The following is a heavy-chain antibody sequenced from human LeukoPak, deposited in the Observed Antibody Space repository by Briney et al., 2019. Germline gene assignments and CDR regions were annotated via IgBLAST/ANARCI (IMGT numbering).Heavy chain of an antibody. J-gene: IGHJ4*02. Sequence: SSETLSLTCAVSGYSISSGYYWGWIRQRPGKGLEWIGSIYHSGSTYYNPSLKSRVTISVDTSKNQFSLKLSSVTAADTAVYYCAREVYIAAAREYYFDYWGQGTLVTVSS. CDR1: GYSISSGYY. D-gene: IGHD6-13*01. CDR3: AREVYIAAAREYYFDY. CDR2: IYHSGST. V-gene: IGHV4-38-2*01.